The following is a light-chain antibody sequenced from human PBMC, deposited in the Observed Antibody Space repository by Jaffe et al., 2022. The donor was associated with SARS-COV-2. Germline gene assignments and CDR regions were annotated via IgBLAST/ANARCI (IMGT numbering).Light chain of an antibody. CDR2: DVS. Sequence: QSALTQPTSVSGSLGQSITISCTGTSSDVGTYDYVSWYQQHPGKAPKLMIYDVSNRPSGVSNRFSGSKSGTTASLTISGLQAEDEADYYCNSYSSSSALVFGGGTKLTVL. CDR3: NSYSSSSALV. J-gene: IGLJ3*02. CDR1: SSDVGTYDY. V-gene: IGLV2-14*03.